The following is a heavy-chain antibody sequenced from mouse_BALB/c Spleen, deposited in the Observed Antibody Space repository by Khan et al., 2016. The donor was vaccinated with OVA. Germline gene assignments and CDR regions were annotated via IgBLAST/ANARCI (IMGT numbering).Heavy chain of an antibody. D-gene: IGHD1-2*01. CDR1: GYSITSGYA. Sequence: EVQLVESGPGLVKPSQSLSLTCTVTGYSITSGYAWNWIRQFPGNKLEWMAYISYSGSTNYNPSLKSRISITRDTSKNQFFLQLNSVTTEDTATYYGPITARIEYWGQGTTLTVAS. V-gene: IGHV3-2*02. CDR3: PITARIEY. J-gene: IGHJ2*01. CDR2: ISYSGST.